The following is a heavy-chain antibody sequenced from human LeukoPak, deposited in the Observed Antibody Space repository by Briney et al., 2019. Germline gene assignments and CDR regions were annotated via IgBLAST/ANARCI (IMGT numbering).Heavy chain of an antibody. CDR2: IYPGDSDT. J-gene: IGHJ4*02. CDR1: GYSFTSYC. CDR3: ARHPVEMATMDQYYFDY. Sequence: GESLKISCKGSGYSFTSYCIGWVRQMPGKGLEWMGIIYPGDSDTRYSPSFQGQVTISADKSISTAYLQWSSLKASDTAMYYCARHPVEMATMDQYYFDYWGQGTLVTVSS. D-gene: IGHD5-24*01. V-gene: IGHV5-51*01.